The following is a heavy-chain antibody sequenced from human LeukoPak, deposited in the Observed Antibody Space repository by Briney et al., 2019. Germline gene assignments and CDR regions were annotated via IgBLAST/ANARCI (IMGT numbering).Heavy chain of an antibody. D-gene: IGHD6-13*01. CDR2: ITSSGSSI. Sequence: PGGSLGLSCAASGFSFRSHGMNWVRQAPGKGLEWVSYITSSGSSIYYADSVKGRFTISRDNAKNSLYLQMNSLRAEDTAVYYCARGSPYSSSPLVFDYWGQGTLVTVSS. J-gene: IGHJ4*02. CDR1: GFSFRSHG. V-gene: IGHV3-48*01. CDR3: ARGSPYSSSPLVFDY.